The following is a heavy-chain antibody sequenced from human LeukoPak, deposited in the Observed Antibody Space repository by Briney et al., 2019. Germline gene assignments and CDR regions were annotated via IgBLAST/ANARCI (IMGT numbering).Heavy chain of an antibody. CDR1: GFILSTYW. V-gene: IGHV3-74*01. CDR2: INSDGSRT. Sequence: PGGSLRLSCAASGFILSTYWMHSVRQGPGKGLVWVSCINSDGSRTTYADSVKGRFTISRDNAKNTLYLQMNTLRVEDTAVYYCARRSWSATDTTIAYSGQGTLVTVSS. D-gene: IGHD1-1*01. J-gene: IGHJ4*02. CDR3: ARRSWSATDTTIAY.